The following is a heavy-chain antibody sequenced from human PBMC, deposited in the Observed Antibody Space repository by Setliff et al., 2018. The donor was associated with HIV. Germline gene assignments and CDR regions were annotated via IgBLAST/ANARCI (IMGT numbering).Heavy chain of an antibody. Sequence: SLTCTVSGGSIRSQYWSWIRKPPGKGLEWIGYISYSGSTNYNPSLESRAAISVDRSKRHFFLKLRSVTAADTAVYYCARQWAERVMDVWGNGTTVTVSS. CDR2: ISYSGST. V-gene: IGHV4-59*08. D-gene: IGHD1-26*01. CDR1: GGSIRSQY. J-gene: IGHJ6*03. CDR3: ARQWAERVMDV.